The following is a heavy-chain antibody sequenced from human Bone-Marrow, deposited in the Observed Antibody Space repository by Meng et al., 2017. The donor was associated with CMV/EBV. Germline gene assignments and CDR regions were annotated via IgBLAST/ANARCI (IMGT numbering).Heavy chain of an antibody. CDR3: ATARPGGWYFSH. Sequence: ASMKVSCKASGYTFTGYYMHWVRQAPGKGLEWMGGFDPEDGETIYAQKFQGRVTMTEDTSTDTAYMELSSLRSEDTAVYYCATARPGGWYFSHWGQGTLVTVSS. J-gene: IGHJ4*02. CDR2: FDPEDGET. CDR1: GYTFTGYY. V-gene: IGHV1-24*01. D-gene: IGHD6-19*01.